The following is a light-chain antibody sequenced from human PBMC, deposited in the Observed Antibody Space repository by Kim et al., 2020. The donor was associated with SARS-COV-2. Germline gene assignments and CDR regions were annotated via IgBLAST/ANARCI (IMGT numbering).Light chain of an antibody. CDR3: QSADSSESYYV. Sequence: SYELTQPPSVSVSPGQTARITCSGDALPKQFAYWYQQKPGQAPVLVIYKDSERPSGIPERFSGSSSGTTVTLTISGVQAEDEADYYCQSADSSESYYVFG. CDR1: ALPKQF. CDR2: KDS. V-gene: IGLV3-25*03. J-gene: IGLJ1*01.